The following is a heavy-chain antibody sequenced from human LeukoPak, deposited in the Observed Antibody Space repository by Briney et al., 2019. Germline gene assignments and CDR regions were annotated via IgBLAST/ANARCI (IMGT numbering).Heavy chain of an antibody. J-gene: IGHJ4*02. V-gene: IGHV4-34*01. D-gene: IGHD3-16*01. Sequence: SETLSLTCAVYGGSFSGYYWSWIRQPPGKGLEWIGEINHSGSTNYNPSLKSRVTTSVDTSKNQFSLKLSSVTAADTAVYYCARGLSSGGEQGDYWGQGTLVTVSS. CDR1: GGSFSGYY. CDR3: ARGLSSGGEQGDY. CDR2: INHSGST.